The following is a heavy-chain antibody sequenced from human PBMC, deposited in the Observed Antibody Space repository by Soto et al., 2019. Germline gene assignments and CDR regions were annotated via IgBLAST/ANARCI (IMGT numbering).Heavy chain of an antibody. V-gene: IGHV3-64*01. CDR3: ARGSGDYGSGSYYMSLDYYYMDV. J-gene: IGHJ6*03. CDR2: ISSNGGST. CDR1: GFTFSSYA. Sequence: GGSLRLSCAASGFTFSSYAMHWVRQAPGKGLEYVSAISSNGGSTYYANSVKGRFTISRDNSKNTLYLQMGSLRAEDMAVYYCARGSGDYGSGSYYMSLDYYYMDVWGKGTTVTVSS. D-gene: IGHD3-10*01.